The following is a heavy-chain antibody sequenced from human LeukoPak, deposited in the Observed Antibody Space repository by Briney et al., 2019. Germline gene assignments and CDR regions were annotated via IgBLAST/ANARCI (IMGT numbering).Heavy chain of an antibody. D-gene: IGHD2-2*01. J-gene: IGHJ4*02. Sequence: GASVKVSCKASGYTFTGYYMHWVRQAPGQGLEWMGWINPNSGGTNYAQKFQGRVTMTRDTSISTAYMELSRLRSDDTAVYYCARAKGKVVPAAMPFYWGQGTLVTVSS. CDR2: INPNSGGT. V-gene: IGHV1-2*02. CDR1: GYTFTGYY. CDR3: ARAKGKVVPAAMPFY.